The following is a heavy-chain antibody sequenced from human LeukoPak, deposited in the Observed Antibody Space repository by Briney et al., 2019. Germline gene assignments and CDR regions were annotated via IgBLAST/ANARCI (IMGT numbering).Heavy chain of an antibody. V-gene: IGHV4-59*01. Sequence: SETLSLTCTVSGASISSYYWSWIRQPPGKGLEWIGDIYYSGSIKYNPSLKSRVTMSVDTSKNQFSLKLSSVTAADTAIYYCARENPSGYYNRPIDYWGQGTLVAVSS. D-gene: IGHD3-22*01. CDR2: IYYSGSI. CDR1: GASISSYY. J-gene: IGHJ4*02. CDR3: ARENPSGYYNRPIDY.